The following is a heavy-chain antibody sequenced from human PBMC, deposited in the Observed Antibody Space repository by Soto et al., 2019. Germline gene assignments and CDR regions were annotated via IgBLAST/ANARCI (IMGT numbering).Heavy chain of an antibody. CDR2: ISAYNGNT. J-gene: IGHJ4*02. Sequence: QVKLVQSGAEVKKPGASVKVSCKASGYTFTSYGISWVRQDPGQGLEWMGWISAYNGNTNYAQKLQGRVTMTTDTGTSTAYMELGSLRSADAAVYDCARDDCISTRCYVYYGVQGTLVTVS. V-gene: IGHV1-18*01. CDR3: ARDDCISTRCYVYY. D-gene: IGHD2-2*01. CDR1: GYTFTSYG.